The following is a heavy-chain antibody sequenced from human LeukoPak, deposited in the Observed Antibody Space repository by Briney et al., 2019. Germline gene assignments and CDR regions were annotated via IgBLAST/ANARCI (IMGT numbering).Heavy chain of an antibody. J-gene: IGHJ4*02. CDR3: VRSKVEEDYLDY. Sequence: SETLSLTCGVSGGSIGSSLYYWVWIRQPPGKGLEWIGSFYYTGSTHYNPSLKSRVTVSGDTSKNQFSVRLASVIAADTAVYYCVRSKVEEDYLDYWGQGTLVTVSS. D-gene: IGHD5-24*01. CDR2: FYYTGST. CDR1: GGSIGSSLYY. V-gene: IGHV4-39*01.